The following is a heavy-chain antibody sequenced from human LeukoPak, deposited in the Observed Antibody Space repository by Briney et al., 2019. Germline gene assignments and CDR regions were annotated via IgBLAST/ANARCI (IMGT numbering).Heavy chain of an antibody. D-gene: IGHD3-16*02. CDR2: IRYDGSNK. J-gene: IGHJ4*02. Sequence: PGGSLRLSCAASGFTFSSYGMHWVRQTPGKGLEWVAFIRYDGSNKYYADSVKGRFTISRDNSKNTLYLQMNSLRAEDTAVYYCAKVPYGYVWGSYRYTPSYWGQGTLVTVSS. CDR1: GFTFSSYG. V-gene: IGHV3-30*02. CDR3: AKVPYGYVWGSYRYTPSY.